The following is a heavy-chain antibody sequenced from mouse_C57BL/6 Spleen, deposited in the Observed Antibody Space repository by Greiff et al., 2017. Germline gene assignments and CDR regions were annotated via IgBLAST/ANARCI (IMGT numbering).Heavy chain of an antibody. V-gene: IGHV1-52*01. CDR2: IDPSDSET. J-gene: IGHJ4*01. CDR1: GYTFTSYW. Sequence: QVQLQQPGAELVRPGSSVKLSCKASGYTFTSYWMHWVKQRPIQGLEWIGNIDPSDSETHYNQKFKDKATLTVDKSSSTAYLQLSSLTSEDSAVYYCAREGNYTMDCWGQGTSVTVSS. CDR3: AREGNYTMDC. D-gene: IGHD2-1*01.